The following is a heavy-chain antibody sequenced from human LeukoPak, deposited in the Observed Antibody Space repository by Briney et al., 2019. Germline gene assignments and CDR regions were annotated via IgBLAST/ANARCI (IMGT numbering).Heavy chain of an antibody. V-gene: IGHV3-7*01. CDR3: ARVGWINVVVPAATPFDN. Sequence: PGGSLRLSCAASGFSLSGYWMSWVRQAPGKGLEWVANIKQDESEKHYLDSVKGRFTISRDNPKNSQYLQMNSLRAEDTAVYYCARVGWINVVVPAATPFDNWGQGTLVTVSS. J-gene: IGHJ4*02. CDR1: GFSLSGYW. CDR2: IKQDESEK. D-gene: IGHD2-2*01.